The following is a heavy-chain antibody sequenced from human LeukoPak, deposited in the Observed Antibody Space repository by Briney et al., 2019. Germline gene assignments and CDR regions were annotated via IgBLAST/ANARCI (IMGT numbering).Heavy chain of an antibody. D-gene: IGHD3-22*01. CDR3: ARGDSSGYGPDH. CDR2: IWYDGSNK. CDR1: GFTFSSYG. V-gene: IGHV3-33*01. J-gene: IGHJ5*02. Sequence: GGSLRLSCAASGFTFSSYGMHWVRQAPGKGLEWVAVIWYDGSNKYYADSVKGRFTISRDNSKNTLYLQMNSLRAEDTAVYYCARGDSSGYGPDHWGQGTLVTVYS.